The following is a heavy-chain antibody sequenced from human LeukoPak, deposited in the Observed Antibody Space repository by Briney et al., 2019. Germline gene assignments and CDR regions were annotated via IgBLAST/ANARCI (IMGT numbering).Heavy chain of an antibody. CDR1: GFTFSSYS. CDR3: ARDWRIGSSVNFDY. V-gene: IGHV3-21*01. J-gene: IGHJ4*02. CDR2: ISSSSSYI. D-gene: IGHD3-22*01. Sequence: GGSLRLSCAASGFTFSSYSMNWVRQAPGKGLEWVSSISSSSSYIYYADSVKGRFTISRDNAKNSLYLQMNSLRAEDTAVYYCARDWRIGSSVNFDYWGQGTLVTVSS.